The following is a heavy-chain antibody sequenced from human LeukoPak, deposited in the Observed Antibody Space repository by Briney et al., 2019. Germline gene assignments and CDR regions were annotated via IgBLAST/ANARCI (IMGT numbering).Heavy chain of an antibody. CDR3: ARDSTRWFSPSDH. CDR2: ISSSSSYI. Sequence: GGSLRLSCAASGFTFSSYSMNWVRQTPGKGLEWVSSISSSSSYIYYADSVKGRFTVSRDNAKNSLYLQMNTLRADDTAVYYCARDSTRWFSPSDHWGQGNAGHRLL. CDR1: GFTFSSYS. J-gene: IGHJ4*02. D-gene: IGHD6-13*01. V-gene: IGHV3-21*01.